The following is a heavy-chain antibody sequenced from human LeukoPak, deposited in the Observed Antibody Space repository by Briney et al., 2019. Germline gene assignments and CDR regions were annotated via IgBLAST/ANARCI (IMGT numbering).Heavy chain of an antibody. CDR3: ARDSAGNDY. CDR1: GFTFSTYW. Sequence: GGSLGLSYAASGFTFSTYWMSWVRQAPGKGLEWVANIKQDGSEKYYVDSVKGRFTISRDNAKNSLYLQMNSLRAEDTAMYYCARDSAGNDYWAQGTLVTVSS. V-gene: IGHV3-7*01. J-gene: IGHJ4*02. D-gene: IGHD6-13*01. CDR2: IKQDGSEK.